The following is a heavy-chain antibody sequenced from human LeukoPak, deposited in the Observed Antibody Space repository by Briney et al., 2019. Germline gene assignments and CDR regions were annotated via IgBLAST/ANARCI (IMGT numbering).Heavy chain of an antibody. CDR2: ISGSGGST. D-gene: IGHD6-19*01. V-gene: IGHV3-23*01. CDR3: AKGFRSGWYLDYFDY. J-gene: IGHJ4*02. Sequence: GGSLRLSCAASGFTFSNYAMSWVRQAPGKGLEWVSAISGSGGSTYYADSVKGRFTISRDNSKNTLYLQMNSLRAEDTAVYYCAKGFRSGWYLDYFDYWGQGTLVTISS. CDR1: GFTFSNYA.